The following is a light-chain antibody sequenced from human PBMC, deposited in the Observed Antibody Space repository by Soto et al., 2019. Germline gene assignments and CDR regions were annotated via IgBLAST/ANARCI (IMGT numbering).Light chain of an antibody. Sequence: DIQMTQSPSFLSASLGDRVTITCRASQTISSFLYWYQQRPGKAPKLLIYATSNLHSGVPSRFSGAVSGTDFTLTLNSLQPEDFATYYCQQSYSTPYTFGQGTKL. CDR2: ATS. V-gene: IGKV1-39*01. CDR3: QQSYSTPYT. CDR1: QTISSF. J-gene: IGKJ2*01.